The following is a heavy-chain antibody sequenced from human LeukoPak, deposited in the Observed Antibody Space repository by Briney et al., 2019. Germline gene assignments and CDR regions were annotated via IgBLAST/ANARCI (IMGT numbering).Heavy chain of an antibody. V-gene: IGHV3-53*05. J-gene: IGHJ5*02. Sequence: GGSLRLSCAASGFTFITYWMHWVRHAPGKGLEWVSVIYSGGSTYYADSVKGRFTISRDKSKNTVYLQMNSLRFEDTAMYYCARNWFDPWGQGTLVTVSS. CDR3: ARNWFDP. CDR1: GFTFITYW. CDR2: IYSGGST.